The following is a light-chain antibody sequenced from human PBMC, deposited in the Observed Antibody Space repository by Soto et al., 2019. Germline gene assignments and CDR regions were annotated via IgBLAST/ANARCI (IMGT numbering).Light chain of an antibody. V-gene: IGLV2-14*01. Sequence: QSALTQPASMSGSPGQSITISCTGTSSDVGGYNFVSWYQQHPGKAPKLMIYHVTNRPSGVSSRFSGSKSGNTASLTIFGLQAEDEADYYCSSYTSNINPYVFGTGTKVTVL. CDR1: SSDVGGYNF. J-gene: IGLJ1*01. CDR2: HVT. CDR3: SSYTSNINPYV.